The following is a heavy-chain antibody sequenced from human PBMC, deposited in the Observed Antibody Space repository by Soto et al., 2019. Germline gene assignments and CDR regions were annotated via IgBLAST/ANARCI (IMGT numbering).Heavy chain of an antibody. CDR2: IYYRGNT. CDR1: GGSISSGGYY. CDR3: ATSTVTTFSFDY. D-gene: IGHD4-17*01. V-gene: IGHV4-31*03. Sequence: VQLQESGPGLVTPSQTLSLTCTVSGGSISSGGYYWSWIRQHPGKGQEWIGYIYYRGNTYNNQSLKSRVTISVDTSKNQFSLKLSSVTAADTAVYYCATSTVTTFSFDYWGQGTLVTVSS. J-gene: IGHJ4*02.